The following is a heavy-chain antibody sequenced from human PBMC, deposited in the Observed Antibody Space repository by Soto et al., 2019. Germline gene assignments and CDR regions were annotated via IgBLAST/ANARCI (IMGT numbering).Heavy chain of an antibody. CDR1: GGTFSSYT. D-gene: IGHD5-12*01. V-gene: IGHV1-69*02. CDR2: IIPILGIA. J-gene: IGHJ5*02. Sequence: QVQLVQSGAEVKKPGSSVKVSCKASGGTFSSYTISWVRQAPGQGLEWMGRIIPILGIANYAQKFQGRVTSPAANATSTGYMELRSLRSADTAVYYRARHVATISFDWFAPWGQGTLVTVSS. CDR3: ARHVATISFDWFAP.